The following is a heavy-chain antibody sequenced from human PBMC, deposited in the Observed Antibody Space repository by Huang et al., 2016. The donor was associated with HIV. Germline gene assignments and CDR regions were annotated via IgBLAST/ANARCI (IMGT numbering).Heavy chain of an antibody. CDR3: AREIYDSSGSWDY. CDR2: ISAYNDNT. D-gene: IGHD3-22*01. J-gene: IGHJ4*02. Sequence: QVQLVQSGAEVKKPGASVKVSCKASGYTFSNYGFSWVRQAPGQGREWMGWISAYNDNTNYAHKLQGRVTMTTDTSTSTAYMELSGLRSDDTAVYYCAREIYDSSGSWDYWGQGTLVTVSS. V-gene: IGHV1-18*01. CDR1: GYTFSNYG.